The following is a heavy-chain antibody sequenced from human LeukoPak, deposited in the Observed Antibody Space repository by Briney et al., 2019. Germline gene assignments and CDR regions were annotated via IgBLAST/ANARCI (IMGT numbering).Heavy chain of an antibody. V-gene: IGHV4-31*03. D-gene: IGHD6-13*01. CDR3: ASTNSSSWYVERI. CDR2: IYYSGST. Sequence: SQTLSLTCTVSGGSISSGGYYWSWIRQHPGKGLEWIGYIYYSGSTYYNPSLKSRVTISVDTSKNQFSLKLSSVTAADTAVYYCASTNSSSWYVERIWGQGTMVTVSS. J-gene: IGHJ3*02. CDR1: GGSISSGGYY.